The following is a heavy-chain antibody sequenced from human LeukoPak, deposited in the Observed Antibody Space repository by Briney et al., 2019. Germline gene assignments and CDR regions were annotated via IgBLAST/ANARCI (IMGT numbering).Heavy chain of an antibody. CDR1: GASISSYY. J-gene: IGHJ4*02. CDR2: FYHSGGP. Sequence: SETLSLTCNVSGASISSYYWSWIRQPPGEGLEWIGYFYHSGGPNYNPSLKSRATISIDTSKNEASLKLRSVTAADTAVYYCARGASSSWYSLWKFWGQGTLVTVSS. CDR3: ARGASSSWYSLWKF. D-gene: IGHD6-13*01. V-gene: IGHV4-59*01.